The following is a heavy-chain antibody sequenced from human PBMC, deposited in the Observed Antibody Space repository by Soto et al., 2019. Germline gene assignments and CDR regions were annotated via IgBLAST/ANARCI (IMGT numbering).Heavy chain of an antibody. V-gene: IGHV1-69*01. CDR2: IIPIFVTS. J-gene: IGHJ4*02. CDR1: GGTFRSCA. CDR3: AAKSGFPYSCDY. Sequence: QVQLVQSGAEVKKPGSSVKVSCKASGGTFRSCAFNWLRQAPGQGLEWMAGIIPIFVTSNYAQKFQGRVTISADESNSTFYMELTSLTSEDKSVYFCAAKSGFPYSCDYWGQGTLVTVSS. D-gene: IGHD3-3*01.